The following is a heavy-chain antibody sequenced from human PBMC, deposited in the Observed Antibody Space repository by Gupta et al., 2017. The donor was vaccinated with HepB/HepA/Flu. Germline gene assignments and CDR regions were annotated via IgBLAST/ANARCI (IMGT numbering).Heavy chain of an antibody. CDR1: GGSFSGYY. V-gene: IGHV4-34*01. Sequence: QVQLQQWGAGLFKPPETLSLTCAVDGGSFSGYYWSWLRQPPGTGRVWIGEITHSGSTNYNPSLKSRVTISVDTSKNHFSLKLSSVTAADTAVYYCARVHQGSGWNRGTYYYYYYMDVWGKGTTVTVSS. CDR2: ITHSGST. J-gene: IGHJ6*03. CDR3: ARVHQGSGWNRGTYYYYYYMDV. D-gene: IGHD6-19*01.